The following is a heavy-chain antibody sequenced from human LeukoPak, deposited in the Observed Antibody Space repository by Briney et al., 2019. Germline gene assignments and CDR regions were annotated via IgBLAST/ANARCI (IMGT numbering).Heavy chain of an antibody. V-gene: IGHV4-59*01. CDR2: IYYSGST. Sequence: NSSETLSLTCTVSGGSISSYYWSWIRQPPGKGLEWIGYIYYSGSTNYNPSLKSRVTISVDTSKNQFSLKLSSVTAADTAVYYCARASNYYYGSGSYYIANAFDIWGQGTMVTVSS. CDR1: GGSISSYY. J-gene: IGHJ3*02. CDR3: ARASNYYYGSGSYYIANAFDI. D-gene: IGHD3-10*01.